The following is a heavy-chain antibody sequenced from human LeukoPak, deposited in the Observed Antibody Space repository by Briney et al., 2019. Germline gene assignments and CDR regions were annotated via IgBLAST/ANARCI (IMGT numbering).Heavy chain of an antibody. J-gene: IGHJ4*02. Sequence: KTGGSLRLSRAPSGFTFSRYGMSWVRQAPRKGLEWVSAISGSGGDTYYAAPVKGRFSISRDNSKNTLYLQMNSLRAEDTAVYFCAKDSATYGRFDYWGQGSLVTVSS. D-gene: IGHD3-10*01. CDR1: GFTFSRYG. V-gene: IGHV3-23*01. CDR2: ISGSGGDT. CDR3: AKDSATYGRFDY.